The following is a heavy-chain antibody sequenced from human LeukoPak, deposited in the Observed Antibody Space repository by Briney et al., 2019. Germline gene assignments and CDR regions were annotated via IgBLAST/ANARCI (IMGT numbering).Heavy chain of an antibody. CDR3: AKVLPAPRRWIQLWAGNAFDI. CDR2: ISGSVCSK. D-gene: IGHD5-18*01. V-gene: IGHV3-23*01. CDR1: GFTFTSYA. J-gene: IGHJ3*02. Sequence: PGGSLTLSWPASGFTFTSYAMSCVRQAPGKGREWVSAISGSVCSKYYAGSVKGRFTISRDNSKNTLYLQMNSLRAEDTAVYYCAKVLPAPRRWIQLWAGNAFDIWGQGTMVTVSS.